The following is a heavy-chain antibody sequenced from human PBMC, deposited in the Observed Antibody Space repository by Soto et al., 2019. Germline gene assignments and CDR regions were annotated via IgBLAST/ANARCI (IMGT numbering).Heavy chain of an antibody. D-gene: IGHD3-10*01. J-gene: IGHJ4*02. CDR1: GYTFTGYY. CDR3: ARDYRVLTMVRGVLWAY. V-gene: IGHV1-2*02. CDR2: INPNSGGT. Sequence: ASVKVSCKASGYTFTGYYMHWVRQAPGQGLEWMGWINPNSGGTNYAQKFQGRVTMTRDTSISTAYMELSGLRSDDTAVYYCARDYRVLTMVRGVLWAYWGQGTLVTVSS.